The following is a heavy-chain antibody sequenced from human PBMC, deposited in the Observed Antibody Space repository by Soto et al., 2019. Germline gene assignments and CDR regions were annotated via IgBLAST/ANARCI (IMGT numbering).Heavy chain of an antibody. V-gene: IGHV3-66*01. J-gene: IGHJ1*01. CDR3: ARGAYNISRSLGYFQH. CDR1: GFTVSSSY. CDR2: IYSGGST. D-gene: IGHD1-1*01. Sequence: GGSLRLSCAASGFTVSSSYMSWVRQAPGKGLEWVSVIYSGGSTYYADSVKGRFTISKDNSKNTLSLQMNSLRAEDTAVYYCARGAYNISRSLGYFQHWGQGTLVTVSS.